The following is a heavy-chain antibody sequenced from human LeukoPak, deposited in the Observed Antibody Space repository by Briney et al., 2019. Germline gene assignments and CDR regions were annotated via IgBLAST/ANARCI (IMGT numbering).Heavy chain of an antibody. CDR3: ARDSGTTGEVKFDP. J-gene: IGHJ5*02. D-gene: IGHD3-10*01. Sequence: KPSETLSLTCTVSGGSIHSYWSWIRQPAGKGLEWIGSISGSGTITYNPALQSRLTISIDTSKNQFSLKLMSVTAADTAVYYCARDSGTTGEVKFDPWGQGTLVTVSS. V-gene: IGHV4-4*07. CDR2: ISGSGTI. CDR1: GGSIHSY.